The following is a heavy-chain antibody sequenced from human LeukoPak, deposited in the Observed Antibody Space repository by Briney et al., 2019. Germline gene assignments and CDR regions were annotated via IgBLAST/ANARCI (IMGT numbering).Heavy chain of an antibody. Sequence: GGSLRLSCAASGFTFSSYWMHWVRQAPGKGLVWVSRINSDGSSTSYADSVKGRFTISRDNAKNTLYLQMNSLRAEDTAVYYCANDQSHDAFDIWGQGTMVTVSS. CDR3: ANDQSHDAFDI. D-gene: IGHD1-1*01. J-gene: IGHJ3*02. V-gene: IGHV3-74*01. CDR1: GFTFSSYW. CDR2: INSDGSST.